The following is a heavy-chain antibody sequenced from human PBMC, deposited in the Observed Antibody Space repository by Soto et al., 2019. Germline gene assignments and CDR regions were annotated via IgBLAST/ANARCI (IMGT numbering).Heavy chain of an antibody. Sequence: QVQLVESGGGAVQPGESLRLSCVASGFDFTYYAMHWVRQAPGKGLESVAVMSSDGSKIHHTDSVKGRFTISRDNSKNTLYLQMNILRKEGTAVYFCAEDEGVGGTLGLFDYWGQGTLVSVSS. J-gene: IGHJ4*02. CDR2: MSSDGSKI. CDR1: GFDFTYYA. CDR3: AEDEGVGGTLGLFDY. V-gene: IGHV3-30*18. D-gene: IGHD1-26*01.